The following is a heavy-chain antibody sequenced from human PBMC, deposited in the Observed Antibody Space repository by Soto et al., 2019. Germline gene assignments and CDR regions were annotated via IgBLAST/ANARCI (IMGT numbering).Heavy chain of an antibody. J-gene: IGHJ4*02. CDR1: GGSISSSSYY. CDR3: AREFSGGSCWDY. D-gene: IGHD2-15*01. CDR2: IYYSGST. V-gene: IGHV4-39*07. Sequence: SETLSLTCTVSGGSISSSSYYWGWIRQPPGKGLEWIGSIYYSGSTYYNPSLKRPVTISVDTSKTQFSLKLSSVTAADTAVYYCAREFSGGSCWDYWGQGTLVTVSS.